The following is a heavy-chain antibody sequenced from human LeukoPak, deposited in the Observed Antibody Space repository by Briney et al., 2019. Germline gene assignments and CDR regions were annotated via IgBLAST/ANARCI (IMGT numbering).Heavy chain of an antibody. D-gene: IGHD3-3*01. J-gene: IGHJ5*01. CDR1: GFTFSSYW. V-gene: IGHV3-74*01. CDR3: TVLRFLEWAGGWFDS. Sequence: GGSLRLSCAASGFTFSSYWMHWVRQAPGKGLVWVSHINSDGSSTSHADSVKGRFTISRDNAKNTLYVQMNSLRAEDTAVYYCTVLRFLEWAGGWFDSWGQGTLVTVSS. CDR2: INSDGSST.